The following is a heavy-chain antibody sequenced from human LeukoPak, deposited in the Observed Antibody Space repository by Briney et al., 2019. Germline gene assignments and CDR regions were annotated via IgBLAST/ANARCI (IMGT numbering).Heavy chain of an antibody. V-gene: IGHV3-30*18. J-gene: IGHJ4*02. Sequence: PGGSLRLSCAASGFTFSSYGMHWVRQAPGKGLDWVAVISNDGSKKYYADSVKGRFTISRDNSKNTLSLQVSSLRTEYTAVYYCAKDRYSYAFGYSDSWGQGTLVTVSS. CDR2: ISNDGSKK. D-gene: IGHD5-18*01. CDR3: AKDRYSYAFGYSDS. CDR1: GFTFSSYG.